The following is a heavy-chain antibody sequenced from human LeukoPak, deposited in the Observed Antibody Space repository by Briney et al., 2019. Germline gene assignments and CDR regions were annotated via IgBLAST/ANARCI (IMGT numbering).Heavy chain of an antibody. Sequence: PSETLSLTCTVSGGSISSYYWSWIRQPPGKGLEWIGYIYYSGSTNYNPSLKSRVTISVDTSKNQSSLKLSSVTAADTAVYYCARHIHSNSGNYYFDYWGQGTLVTVSS. J-gene: IGHJ4*02. CDR2: IYYSGST. V-gene: IGHV4-59*08. D-gene: IGHD4-11*01. CDR3: ARHIHSNSGNYYFDY. CDR1: GGSISSYY.